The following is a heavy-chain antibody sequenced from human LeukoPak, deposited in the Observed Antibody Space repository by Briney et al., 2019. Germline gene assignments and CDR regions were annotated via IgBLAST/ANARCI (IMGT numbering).Heavy chain of an antibody. V-gene: IGHV3-30*18. CDR1: GFTFSSYG. Sequence: GGSLRLSCAASGFTFSSYGMHWVRQAPGKGLEWVAIISYDESNKYYADSVKGRFTISRDNSKNTLYLQMNSLRAEDTAVYYCAKEGTVRDFDYWGQGSLVTVSS. J-gene: IGHJ4*02. D-gene: IGHD1-1*01. CDR3: AKEGTVRDFDY. CDR2: ISYDESNK.